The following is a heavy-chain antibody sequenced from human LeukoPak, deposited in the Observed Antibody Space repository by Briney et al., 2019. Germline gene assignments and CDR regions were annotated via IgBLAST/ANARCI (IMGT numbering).Heavy chain of an antibody. V-gene: IGHV1-2*02. CDR1: GYTFTGYY. CDR2: INPNSGGT. D-gene: IGHD1-1*01. J-gene: IGHJ3*02. Sequence: ASVKVSCKASGYTFTGYYMHWVRQAPGQGLEWMGWINPNSGGTNYAQKFQGRVTMTRDTSISAAYMELSRPRSDDTAVYYCAREGTQLGPDAFDIWGQGTMVTVSS. CDR3: AREGTQLGPDAFDI.